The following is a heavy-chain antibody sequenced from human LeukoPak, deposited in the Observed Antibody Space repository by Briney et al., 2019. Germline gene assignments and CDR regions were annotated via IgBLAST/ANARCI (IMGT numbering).Heavy chain of an antibody. V-gene: IGHV3-30*18. CDR3: AKCIVGTLWTMDV. J-gene: IGHJ6*03. CDR1: GFIFSDYG. Sequence: GGSLRLSCVASGFIFSDYGIQWVRQAPGKGLEWVAVIAYDGNNTYYGDSVRGRFTISRDNSKKMVYLQMNSLRAEDTAVYYCAKCIVGTLWTMDVWGKGTTVTVSS. CDR2: IAYDGNNT. D-gene: IGHD1-26*01.